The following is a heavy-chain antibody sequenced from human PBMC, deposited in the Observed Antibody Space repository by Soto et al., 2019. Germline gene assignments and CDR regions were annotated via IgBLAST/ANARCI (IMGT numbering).Heavy chain of an antibody. J-gene: IGHJ4*02. Sequence: VQLVESGGTLVQPGESLRLSCTVSGFTFDAFWMTWVRQAPGKGLEWVANIKQDGSKQYYVDSVKGRFTISRDNAKSSLYLQMNRLRVEDTAVYYCARGGYDFGAEDYWGQGTRVTVSS. CDR2: IKQDGSKQ. CDR3: ARGGYDFGAEDY. CDR1: GFTFDAFW. V-gene: IGHV3-7*01. D-gene: IGHD3-3*01.